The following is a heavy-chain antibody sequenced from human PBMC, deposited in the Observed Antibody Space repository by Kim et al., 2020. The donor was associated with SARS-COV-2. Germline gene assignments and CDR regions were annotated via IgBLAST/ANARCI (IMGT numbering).Heavy chain of an antibody. CDR2: IWYDGSNK. CDR3: ARDPRWARGTFDY. Sequence: GGSLRLSCAASGFTFSSYGMHWVRQAPGKGLEWVAVIWYDGSNKYYADSVKGRFTISRDNSKNTLYLQMNSLRAEDTAVYYCARDPRWARGTFDYWGQGTLVTVSS. V-gene: IGHV3-33*01. D-gene: IGHD3-16*01. CDR1: GFTFSSYG. J-gene: IGHJ4*02.